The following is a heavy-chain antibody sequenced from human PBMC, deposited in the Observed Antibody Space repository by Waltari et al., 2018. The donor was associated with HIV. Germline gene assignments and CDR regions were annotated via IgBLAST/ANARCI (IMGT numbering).Heavy chain of an antibody. CDR2: IYTSGST. J-gene: IGHJ4*02. CDR3: ARLPYSGSYYFDY. Sequence: QVQLQESGPGLVKPSQTLSLTCTVSCGSISSGSYYWSWIRQPAGKGLEWIGRIYTSGSTNYNPSLKSRVTISVDTSKDQFSLKLSSVTAADTAVYYCARLPYSGSYYFDYWGQGTLVTVSS. V-gene: IGHV4-61*02. CDR1: CGSISSGSYY. D-gene: IGHD1-26*01.